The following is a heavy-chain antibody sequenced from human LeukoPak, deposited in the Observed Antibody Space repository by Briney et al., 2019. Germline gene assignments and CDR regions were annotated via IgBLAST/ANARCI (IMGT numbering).Heavy chain of an antibody. CDR1: GGSFSGYY. Sequence: PSETLSLTCAVYGGSFSGYYWSWIRQPPGEGLEWIGEINHSGSTNYNPSLKSRVTISVDTSKNQFSLKLSSVTAADTAVYYCASSPRITMIVAWGQGTLVTVSS. CDR2: INHSGST. D-gene: IGHD3-22*01. J-gene: IGHJ5*02. V-gene: IGHV4-34*01. CDR3: ASSPRITMIVA.